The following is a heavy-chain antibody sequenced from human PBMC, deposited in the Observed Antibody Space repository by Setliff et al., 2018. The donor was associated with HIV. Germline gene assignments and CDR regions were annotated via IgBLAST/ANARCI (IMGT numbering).Heavy chain of an antibody. CDR1: GYTFTIYD. D-gene: IGHD4-4*01. CDR2: ISAYNGNT. J-gene: IGHJ3*02. CDR3: AREGYSVDAFDI. Sequence: ASVKVSCKASGYTFTIYDITWVRQDPGQGLEWMGWISAYNGNTNYAQKLQGRVTMTTDTSTSTAYMELRSLRSDDTAVYYCAREGYSVDAFDIWGQGTMVTVSS. V-gene: IGHV1-18*01.